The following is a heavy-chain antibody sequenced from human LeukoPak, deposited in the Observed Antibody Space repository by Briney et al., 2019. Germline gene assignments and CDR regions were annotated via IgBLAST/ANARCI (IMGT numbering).Heavy chain of an antibody. CDR1: GFTFSSYT. J-gene: IGHJ6*02. V-gene: IGHV3-21*01. CDR2: ISSSSSFI. CDR3: ASDVGEYYYYYGMDV. Sequence: KTGGSLRLSCAASGFTFSSYTMSWVRQVPGKGLEWVSSISSSSSFIYYADSVKGRFTISRDNAKNSLYLQMNSLRAEDTAVYYCASDVGEYYYYYGMDVWGQGTTVTVSS. D-gene: IGHD3-16*01.